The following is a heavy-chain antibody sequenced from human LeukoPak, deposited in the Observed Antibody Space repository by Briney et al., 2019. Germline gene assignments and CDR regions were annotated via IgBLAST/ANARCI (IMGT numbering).Heavy chain of an antibody. J-gene: IGHJ4*02. D-gene: IGHD5-18*01. Sequence: GASXXXSXKASGGTFSSYAISWVRQAPGQGLEWMGRIIPIFGTANYAQKFQGRVTITTDESTSTAYMELSSLRSEDTAVYYCARAPQISVDTAMVYYFDYWGQGTLVTVSS. V-gene: IGHV1-69*05. CDR3: ARAPQISVDTAMVYYFDY. CDR2: IIPIFGTA. CDR1: GGTFSSYA.